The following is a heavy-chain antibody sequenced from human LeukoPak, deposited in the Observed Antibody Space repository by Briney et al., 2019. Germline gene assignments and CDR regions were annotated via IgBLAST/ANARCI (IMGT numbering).Heavy chain of an antibody. D-gene: IGHD4-17*01. CDR3: ARGDFSDYGDYVDAFDI. Sequence: GGSLRLSCAASGFTFNNYWMSWVRQVPGKGLQWVANIKQDGSAKFYVDSVKGRFTISRDNTKNSLYLRMNSLRVEDTAVYYCARGDFSDYGDYVDAFDIWGQGTMVTVSS. V-gene: IGHV3-7*01. J-gene: IGHJ3*02. CDR2: IKQDGSAK. CDR1: GFTFNNYW.